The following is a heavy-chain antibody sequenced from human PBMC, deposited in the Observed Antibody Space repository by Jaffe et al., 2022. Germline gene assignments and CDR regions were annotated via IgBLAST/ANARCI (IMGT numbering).Heavy chain of an antibody. Sequence: QVQLQESGPGLVKPSQTLSLTCTVSGGSISSGSYYWSWIRQPAGKGLEWIGRIYTSGSTNYNPSLKSRVTISVDTSKNQFSLKLSSVTAADTAVYYCARGGNSYGFSAFDIWGQGTMVTVSS. CDR2: IYTSGST. J-gene: IGHJ3*02. CDR3: ARGGNSYGFSAFDI. V-gene: IGHV4-61*02. D-gene: IGHD5-18*01. CDR1: GGSISSGSYY.